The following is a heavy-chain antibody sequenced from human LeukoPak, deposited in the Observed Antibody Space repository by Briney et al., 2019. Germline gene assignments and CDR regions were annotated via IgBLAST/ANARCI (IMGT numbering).Heavy chain of an antibody. D-gene: IGHD3-3*01. CDR1: GFTFSSYA. CDR3: AKGGNSWSGYSYSDY. CDR2: ISGSGGST. Sequence: PGGSLRLSCAASGFTFSSYAMSWVRQAPGKGLEWVSAISGSGGSTYYADSVKGRFTISRDNSKNTLYLQMNSLRAEDTAVYYCAKGGNSWSGYSYSDYWGQGTLVTVSS. V-gene: IGHV3-23*01. J-gene: IGHJ4*02.